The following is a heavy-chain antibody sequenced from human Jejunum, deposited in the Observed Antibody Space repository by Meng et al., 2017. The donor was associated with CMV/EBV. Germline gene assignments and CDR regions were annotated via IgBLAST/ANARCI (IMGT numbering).Heavy chain of an antibody. CDR3: AGGAVWLVYEY. D-gene: IGHD5-12*01. CDR2: IYNGDNT. J-gene: IGHJ4*02. Sequence: EEPLVESGGGLIQPGGPLRLSCAASAFTVSSNYMNWVRQAPGKGLEWVSVIYNGDNTNYAESVRGRFTISRDNSKNTLYLQMNSLRAEDTAVYDCAGGAVWLVYEYWGQGTLVTVSS. CDR1: AFTVSSNY. V-gene: IGHV3-53*01.